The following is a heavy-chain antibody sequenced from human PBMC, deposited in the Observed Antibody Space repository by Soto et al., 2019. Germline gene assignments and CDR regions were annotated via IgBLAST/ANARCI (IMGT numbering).Heavy chain of an antibody. D-gene: IGHD2-2*01. V-gene: IGHV4-59*08. CDR1: GGSISSYY. CDR2: IYYSGST. CDR3: VRYCSTTKCPFDY. J-gene: IGHJ4*02. Sequence: KTSETLSLTCTVSGGSISSYYWSWIRQPPGKGLEWIGYIYYSGSTNYNPSLKSRVTISVDTSKNQFSLNLSSVTAADTAVYYCVRYCSTTKCPFDYWGQGTLVTVSS.